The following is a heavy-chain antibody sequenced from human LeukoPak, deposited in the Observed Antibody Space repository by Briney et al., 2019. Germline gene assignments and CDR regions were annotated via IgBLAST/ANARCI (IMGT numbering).Heavy chain of an antibody. V-gene: IGHV3-11*01. CDR3: ARDISAAYGMDV. J-gene: IGHJ6*02. CDR2: ISSSGSTI. CDR1: VYTFSDYY. Sequence: GGSLRLSCAASVYTFSDYYMSWIRQAPGKGLEWGSYISSSGSTIYYADSVKGRFTISRDNAKNSLYLQMNSLRAEDTAVYYCARDISAAYGMDVWGQGTTVTVSS.